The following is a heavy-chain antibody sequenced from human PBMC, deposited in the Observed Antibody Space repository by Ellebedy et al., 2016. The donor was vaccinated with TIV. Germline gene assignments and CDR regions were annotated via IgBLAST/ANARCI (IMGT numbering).Heavy chain of an antibody. CDR3: VSSSSSYFDY. V-gene: IGHV3-64D*09. J-gene: IGHJ4*02. D-gene: IGHD6-6*01. CDR1: GFTFSMYD. Sequence: GESLKISCSASGFTFSMYDMSWVRQAPGEGLKYVSAINSNGDSTYYADSVKGRFTISRDNSKNTLYLQMSSLRAEDTAVYYCVSSSSSYFDYWGQGVLVTVPS. CDR2: INSNGDST.